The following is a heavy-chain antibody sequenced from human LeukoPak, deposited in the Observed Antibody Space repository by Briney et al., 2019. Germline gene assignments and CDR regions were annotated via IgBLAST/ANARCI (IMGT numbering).Heavy chain of an antibody. D-gene: IGHD1-26*01. J-gene: IGHJ3*02. CDR2: ISSSSSYI. CDR1: GFTFSIYS. V-gene: IGHV3-21*01. Sequence: PGGSLRLSCAASGFTFSIYSMNWVRQAPGKGLEWVSSISSSSSYIYYADSVKGRFTISRDNAKNSLYLQMNSLRAEDTAVYYCARDWAGGGAFDIWGQGTMVTVSS. CDR3: ARDWAGGGAFDI.